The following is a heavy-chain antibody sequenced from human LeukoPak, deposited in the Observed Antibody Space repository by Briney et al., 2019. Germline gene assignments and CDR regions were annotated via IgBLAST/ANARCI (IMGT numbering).Heavy chain of an antibody. CDR1: GFTFSSYS. D-gene: IGHD3-22*01. CDR3: AQNFYDSSGLYFDY. V-gene: IGHV3-48*04. J-gene: IGHJ4*02. Sequence: GGSLRLSCAASGFTFSSYSMNWVRQAPGKGLEWVSYIGTSSSTIYYADSVKGRFTIPRDNAKNSLYLQMNSLRAADTAVYYCAQNFYDSSGLYFDYRGQGTLVTVSS. CDR2: IGTSSSTI.